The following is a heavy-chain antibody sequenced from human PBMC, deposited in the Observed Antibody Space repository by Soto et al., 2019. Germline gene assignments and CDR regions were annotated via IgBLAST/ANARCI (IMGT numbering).Heavy chain of an antibody. J-gene: IGHJ4*02. V-gene: IGHV3-7*03. CDR3: ARWADGDSVDH. Sequence: EVKLVESGGGLVQPGGSLRLSCAASGFIFTNYYMTWVHQAPGKGLEWVANINYGGSGKWYVDPVRGRFTISRDNAKNSLYLQMNSLRVEDTAVYYCARWADGDSVDHWGQGTLVTVSA. CDR2: INYGGSGK. CDR1: GFIFTNYY. D-gene: IGHD7-27*01.